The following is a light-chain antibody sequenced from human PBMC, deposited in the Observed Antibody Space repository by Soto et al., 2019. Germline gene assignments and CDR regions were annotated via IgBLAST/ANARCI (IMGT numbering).Light chain of an antibody. CDR1: QSISSW. CDR2: KAS. CDR3: QEYNSYFN. V-gene: IGKV1-5*03. J-gene: IGKJ4*01. Sequence: DIAMTQSPSTLSASVGDRVTITCRASQSISSWLAWCPQKPWKAPKLLLYKASSLERGVPSRFSGSGSGTDFALTISGLQPDEFGTYFCQEYNSYFNFRGGTKGEIK.